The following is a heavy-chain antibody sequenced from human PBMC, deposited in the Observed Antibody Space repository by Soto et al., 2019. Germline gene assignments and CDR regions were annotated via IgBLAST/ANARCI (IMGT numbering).Heavy chain of an antibody. CDR2: ISGSGGST. Sequence: EVQLLESGGGLVQPGGSLRLSCEASGFTFSSYAMSWVRQAPGKGLEWVSAISGSGGSTYYADSVKGRFTISRDNSKNTLYLQMNSLRAEDTAVYYCANGGLVTTWWYWGQGTLVTVSS. J-gene: IGHJ4*02. V-gene: IGHV3-23*01. D-gene: IGHD4-4*01. CDR1: GFTFSSYA. CDR3: ANGGLVTTWWY.